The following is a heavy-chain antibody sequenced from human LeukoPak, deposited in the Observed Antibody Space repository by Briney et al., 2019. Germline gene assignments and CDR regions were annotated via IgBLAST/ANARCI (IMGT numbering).Heavy chain of an antibody. CDR1: GGSISSYY. J-gene: IGHJ4*02. Sequence: SETLSLTCTVSGGSISSYYWSWIRQPPGKGLEWIGYIYYSGSTNYNPSLKGRVTISVDTSKNQFSLKLSSVTAADTAVYYCARGGSRAYTATVFDYWGQGMLVTVSS. CDR3: ARGGSRAYTATVFDY. D-gene: IGHD5-18*01. CDR2: IYYSGST. V-gene: IGHV4-59*01.